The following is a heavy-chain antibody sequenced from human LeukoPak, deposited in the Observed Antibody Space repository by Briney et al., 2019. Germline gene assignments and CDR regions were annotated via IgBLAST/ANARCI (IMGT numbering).Heavy chain of an antibody. Sequence: GGSLRLSCAASGFTFSSYAMTWVRQAPGKGLEWVSVVTGSGVSTDYADSVKGRFTISRDNSKNTLYLQMNSLRAEDTAVYYCAKTYYDYVWGSYRSSYYFDYWGQGTLVTVSS. CDR3: AKTYYDYVWGSYRSSYYFDY. CDR1: GFTFSSYA. J-gene: IGHJ4*02. D-gene: IGHD3-16*02. CDR2: VTGSGVST. V-gene: IGHV3-23*01.